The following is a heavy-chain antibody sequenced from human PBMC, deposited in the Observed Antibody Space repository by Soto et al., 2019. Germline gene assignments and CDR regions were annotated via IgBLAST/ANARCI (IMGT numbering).Heavy chain of an antibody. CDR3: ARAGGGSYYFDY. Sequence: GGSLRLSCAASGFTFSSYWMHWVRQAPGKGLVWVSRINSDGSSTSYADSVKGRFTISRDNAKNTLYLQMNSLRAEDPAVYYCARAGGGSYYFDYWGQGTLVTVSS. CDR1: GFTFSSYW. V-gene: IGHV3-74*01. CDR2: INSDGSST. D-gene: IGHD1-26*01. J-gene: IGHJ4*02.